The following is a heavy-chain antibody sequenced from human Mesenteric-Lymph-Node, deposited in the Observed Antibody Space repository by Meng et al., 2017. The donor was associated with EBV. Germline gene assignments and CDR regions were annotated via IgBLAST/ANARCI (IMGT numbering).Heavy chain of an antibody. J-gene: IGHJ4*02. CDR3: ARVGYCSGGSCSFRYFDY. D-gene: IGHD2-15*01. CDR2: IYYSGST. CDR1: GGPTSNCDYY. V-gene: IGHV4-30-4*01. Sequence: LHELRPGLVRPCPTLAPPCTVSGGPTSNCDYYWSWLRQPPGKGLEWIGYIYYSGSTYYNPSLKSRVTISVDTSKNQFSLKLSSVTAADTAVHYCARVGYCSGGSCSFRYFDYWGQGILVTVSS.